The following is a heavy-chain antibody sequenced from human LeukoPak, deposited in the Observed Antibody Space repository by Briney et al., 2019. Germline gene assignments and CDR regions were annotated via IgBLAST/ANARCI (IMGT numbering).Heavy chain of an antibody. CDR2: VSGIGDKP. J-gene: IGHJ6*03. V-gene: IGHV3-23*01. CDR1: GFTFSNYA. D-gene: IGHD4/OR15-4a*01. Sequence: GSLRLSCAASGFTFSNYAMSWVRQAPGKGLEWVSAVSGIGDKPYYADSVKGRFTISRDNSKNTLYLQMSSLRADDTALYYCAKDHYGGNPRTNYYYYMDVWGKGTTVTVSS. CDR3: AKDHYGGNPRTNYYYYMDV.